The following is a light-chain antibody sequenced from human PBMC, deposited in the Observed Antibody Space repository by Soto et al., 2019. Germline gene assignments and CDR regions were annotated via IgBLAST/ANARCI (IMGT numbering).Light chain of an antibody. CDR2: KAS. CDR1: QSISSW. J-gene: IGKJ1*01. V-gene: IGKV1-5*03. CDR3: QQYNSYSRT. Sequence: DIQMTQSPSTLSASVGDRVTITCRASQSISSWLAWYQQKPGKAPKLLIYKASSLESGAPSRFSGSGSGTEFTLTINSLQPDDFATYYCQQYNSYSRTFGQGTKVEIK.